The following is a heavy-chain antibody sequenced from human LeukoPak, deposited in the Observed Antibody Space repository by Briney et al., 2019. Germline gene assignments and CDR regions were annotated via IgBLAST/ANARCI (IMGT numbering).Heavy chain of an antibody. D-gene: IGHD3-10*01. CDR3: AREGRPYYYGSGSYSPSDY. V-gene: IGHV3-7*01. CDR1: GFTFSSYW. CDR2: IKQEGREK. Sequence: QPGGSLRLPCAASGFTFSSYWMSSVRQAPGKGLERVANIKQEGREKYYVDSVKGRFTISRDNAKNSLYLQMNSLRAEDTAVYYGAREGRPYYYGSGSYSPSDYWGQGTLVTVSS. J-gene: IGHJ4*02.